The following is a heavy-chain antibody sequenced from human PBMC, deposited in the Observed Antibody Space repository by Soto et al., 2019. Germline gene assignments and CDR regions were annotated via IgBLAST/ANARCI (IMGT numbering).Heavy chain of an antibody. D-gene: IGHD6-19*01. J-gene: IGHJ5*02. CDR3: ARRHLAVAVSPWFDP. CDR1: GLSISDSEMG. CDR2: IDSSGEK. Sequence: QVTLKESGPVLVKPTETLTLRCTVSGLSISDSEMGVSWIRKPPGKALEWLAHIDSSGEKSYRTFLKSRLTISKDTSKSQIVLIMTNMDPADTGTYYCARRHLAVAVSPWFDPWGQGILVTVSS. V-gene: IGHV2-26*01.